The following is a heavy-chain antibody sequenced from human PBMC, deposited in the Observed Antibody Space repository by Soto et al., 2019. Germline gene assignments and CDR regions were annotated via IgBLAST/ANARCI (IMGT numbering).Heavy chain of an antibody. Sequence: EVQLVESGGGLVPPGRSLSLSCAASGFTFDDYAMHWVRQVPGKGLEWVSGINWNSGSIGYGDSVKGRFTISRDNGKNYLHLQMNSLSAEDTAFYYCVKDESINWYSGHFRHWGQGTLVTVSS. CDR3: VKDESINWYSGHFRH. J-gene: IGHJ1*01. V-gene: IGHV3-9*01. CDR2: INWNSGSI. D-gene: IGHD6-13*01. CDR1: GFTFDDYA.